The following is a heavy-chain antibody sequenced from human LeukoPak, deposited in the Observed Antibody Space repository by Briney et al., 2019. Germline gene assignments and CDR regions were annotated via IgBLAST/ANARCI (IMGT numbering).Heavy chain of an antibody. Sequence: GGSLRLSCAASGFTFSSYAMSWVRQAPGKGLEWVSAISGSGGSTYYADSVKGRFTISRDNSKNTLYLQMNSLRAEDTAVYYCARSNYDFWSGYFRGGDATFDPWGQGTLVTVSS. D-gene: IGHD3-3*01. CDR3: ARSNYDFWSGYFRGGDATFDP. CDR2: ISGSGGST. J-gene: IGHJ5*02. CDR1: GFTFSSYA. V-gene: IGHV3-23*01.